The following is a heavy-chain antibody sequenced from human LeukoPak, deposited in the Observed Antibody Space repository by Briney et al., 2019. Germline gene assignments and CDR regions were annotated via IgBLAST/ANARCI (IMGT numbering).Heavy chain of an antibody. J-gene: IGHJ4*02. CDR3: ARDSSSLDFDY. CDR1: GFTFSSFG. D-gene: IGHD6-6*01. CDR2: ISYDGSSK. Sequence: PGGSLRLSCAASGFTFSSFGMHWVRQAPGKGLERVAGISYDGSSKYYADSVKGRFTISRDNSRNTLYLQMNSLRAEDTAVYYCARDSSSLDFDYWGQGTLVTVSS. V-gene: IGHV3-30*03.